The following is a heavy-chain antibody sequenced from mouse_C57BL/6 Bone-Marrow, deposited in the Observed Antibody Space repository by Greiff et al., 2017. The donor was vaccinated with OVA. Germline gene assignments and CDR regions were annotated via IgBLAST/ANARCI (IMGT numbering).Heavy chain of an antibody. Sequence: EVQLQQSGPELVKPGDSVKISCKASGYSFTGYFMNWVMQSHGKSLEWIGRINPYNGDTFYNQKFKGKATLTVDKSSSTAHMELRSLTSEDSAVYYCARYYYGNYFDYWGQGTTLTVSS. CDR3: ARYYYGNYFDY. CDR2: INPYNGDT. J-gene: IGHJ2*01. V-gene: IGHV1-20*01. D-gene: IGHD2-1*01. CDR1: GYSFTGYF.